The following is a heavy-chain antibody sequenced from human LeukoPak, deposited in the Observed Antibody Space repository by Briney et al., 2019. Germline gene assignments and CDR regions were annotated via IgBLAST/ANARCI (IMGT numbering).Heavy chain of an antibody. CDR1: GLTFDDYA. D-gene: IGHD3-16*01. V-gene: IGHV3-9*01. CDR3: ARVVITNFDY. J-gene: IGHJ4*02. CDR2: ISWNSGSI. Sequence: PGRSLRLSCAASGLTFDDYAMHWVRQAPGKGLEWVSGISWNSGSIGYADSVKGRFTISRDNAKNSLYLQMNSLRAEDTAVYYCARVVITNFDYWGQGTLVTVSS.